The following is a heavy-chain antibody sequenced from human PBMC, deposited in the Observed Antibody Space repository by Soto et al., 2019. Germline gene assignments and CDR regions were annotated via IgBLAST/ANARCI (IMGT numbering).Heavy chain of an antibody. CDR2: ISPIFGTA. Sequence: SVKVSCKASGGTYSSYATSWERQAPGQWLEWMGGISPIFGTATYAQEFQGRVTITPDESTSTAYMEPRSPSAEDTAVSYSASRFRTTGGGIVVAGPYYYYGMDVWRQGTTVTVS. D-gene: IGHD6-19*01. CDR3: ASRFRTTGGGIVVAGPYYYYGMDV. CDR1: GGTYSSYA. J-gene: IGHJ6*02. V-gene: IGHV1-69*13.